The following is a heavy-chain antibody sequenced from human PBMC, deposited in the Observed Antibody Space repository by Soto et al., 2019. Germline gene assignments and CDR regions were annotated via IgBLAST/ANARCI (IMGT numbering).Heavy chain of an antibody. Sequence: EVQLAESGGGLAKPGGSLRLSGAASGFTLSGYAMDWVRQAPGKGREYVSGISSNGVGTYYANSVQGRFTISRDNSKNTVYLQMGSLRPEDMAVYYCARRARPDFYYMDVWGKGTTVTVSS. J-gene: IGHJ6*03. CDR1: GFTLSGYA. CDR3: ARRARPDFYYMDV. D-gene: IGHD6-6*01. V-gene: IGHV3-64*01. CDR2: ISSNGVGT.